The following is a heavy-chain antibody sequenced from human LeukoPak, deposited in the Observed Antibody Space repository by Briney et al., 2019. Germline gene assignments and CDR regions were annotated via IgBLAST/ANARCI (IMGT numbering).Heavy chain of an antibody. V-gene: IGHV1-18*01. CDR2: ISAYNGNT. D-gene: IGHD4-17*01. J-gene: IGHJ4*02. Sequence: ASVKVSCKASGYTFTSYGISWVRQAPGQGLEWMGWISAYNGNTNYAQKLQGRVTMTTDTSTSTAYMELRSLRSDDTAVYYSARSYSMTTVSYYFGYWGQGTLVTVSS. CDR3: ARSYSMTTVSYYFGY. CDR1: GYTFTSYG.